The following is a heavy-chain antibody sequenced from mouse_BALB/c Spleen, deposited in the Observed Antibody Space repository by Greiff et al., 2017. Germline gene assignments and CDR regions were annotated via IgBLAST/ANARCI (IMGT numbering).Heavy chain of an antibody. D-gene: IGHD2-10*02. Sequence: EVKLMESGPGLVKPSQSLSLTCTVTGYSITSDYAWNWIRQFPGNKLEWMGYISYSGSTSYNPSLKSRISITRDTSKNQFFLQLNSVTTEDTATYYCARWGTLYGNLGAYYFDYWGQGTTLTVSS. CDR2: ISYSGST. CDR1: GYSITSDYA. CDR3: ARWGTLYGNLGAYYFDY. J-gene: IGHJ2*01. V-gene: IGHV3-2*02.